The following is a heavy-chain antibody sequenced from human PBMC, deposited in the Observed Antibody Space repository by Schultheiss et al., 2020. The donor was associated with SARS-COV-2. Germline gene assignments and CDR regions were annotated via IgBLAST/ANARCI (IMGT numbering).Heavy chain of an antibody. V-gene: IGHV3-15*01. J-gene: IGHJ3*02. CDR2: IKSKTDGGTT. D-gene: IGHD1-14*01. Sequence: GGSLRLSCAASGFTFSNAWMSWVRQAPGKGLEWVGRIKSKTDGGTTDYAAPVKGRFTISRDDSKNTLYLQMNSLKTEDTAVYYCARAVNLYNPPDAFDIWGQGTMVTVSS. CDR3: ARAVNLYNPPDAFDI. CDR1: GFTFSNAW.